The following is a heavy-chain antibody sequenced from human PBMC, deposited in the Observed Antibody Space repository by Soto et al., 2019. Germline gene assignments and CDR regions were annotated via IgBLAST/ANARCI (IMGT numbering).Heavy chain of an antibody. CDR2: INHSGST. CDR1: GGSFRGYY. J-gene: IGHJ6*03. CDR3: ARAQVPAAPLYYYYYMDV. Sequence: QVQLQQWGAGLLKPSETLSLTCAVYGGSFRGYYWSWIRQPPGKGLEWIGEINHSGSTNYNPSLKSRVTISVDTSKNQFSLKLSSVTAADTAVYYCARAQVPAAPLYYYYYMDVWGKGTTVTVSS. V-gene: IGHV4-34*01. D-gene: IGHD2-2*01.